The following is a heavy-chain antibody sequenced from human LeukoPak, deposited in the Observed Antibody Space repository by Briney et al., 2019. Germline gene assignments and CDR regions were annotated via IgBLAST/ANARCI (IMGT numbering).Heavy chain of an antibody. Sequence: ASVKISCKASGYTFTGYYMHWVRQDPGQGLEWMGWMNPNSGNTGYAQKFQGRVTMTRNTSISTAYMELSSLRSEDTAVYYCARTISGSGADWGQGTLVTVSS. J-gene: IGHJ4*02. D-gene: IGHD1-26*01. CDR3: ARTISGSGAD. CDR2: MNPNSGNT. V-gene: IGHV1-8*02. CDR1: GYTFTGYY.